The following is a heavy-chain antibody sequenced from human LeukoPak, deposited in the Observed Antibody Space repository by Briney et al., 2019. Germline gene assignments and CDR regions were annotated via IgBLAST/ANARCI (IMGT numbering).Heavy chain of an antibody. Sequence: GASVKVSCKASGYTFTSYAMHWVRQAPGQRLEWMGWINAGNGNTKYSQKFQGRVTITRDTSASTAYMELSSLRSEDTAVYYCARGPDYDFWSGYYIWGQGTLVTVSS. V-gene: IGHV1-3*01. J-gene: IGHJ4*02. CDR2: INAGNGNT. D-gene: IGHD3-3*01. CDR3: ARGPDYDFWSGYYI. CDR1: GYTFTSYA.